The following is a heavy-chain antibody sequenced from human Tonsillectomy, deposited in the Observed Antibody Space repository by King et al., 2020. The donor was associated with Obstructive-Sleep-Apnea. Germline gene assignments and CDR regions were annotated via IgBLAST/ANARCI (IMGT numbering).Heavy chain of an antibody. Sequence: VQLQESGPGLVKPSETLSLTCTVSGGSISSYYWSWIRQPPGKGLEWIGHIYYSESSSYNPSLKSRVTISVEMSKSHISLKLRSVTAADTAAYCCATSPGPTENYYHGGDVWGQGTTVTVS. CDR3: ATSPGPTENYYHGGDV. V-gene: IGHV4-59*01. J-gene: IGHJ6*02. D-gene: IGHD2-2*01. CDR2: IYYSESS. CDR1: GGSISSYY.